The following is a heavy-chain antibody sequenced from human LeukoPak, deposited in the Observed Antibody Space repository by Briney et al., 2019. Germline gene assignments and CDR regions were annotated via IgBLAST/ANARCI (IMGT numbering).Heavy chain of an antibody. D-gene: IGHD3-22*01. CDR1: GFTVSSNY. CDR2: IYSGGST. V-gene: IGHV3-53*01. J-gene: IGHJ4*02. Sequence: GGSLRLSCAASGFTVSSNYMSWVRQAPGKGLEWVSVIYSGGSTYYADSVKGRFTISRDNSKNTLYLQMNSLRAEDTAVYYCARDRYDSSGYSFDYWGQGTLITVSS. CDR3: ARDRYDSSGYSFDY.